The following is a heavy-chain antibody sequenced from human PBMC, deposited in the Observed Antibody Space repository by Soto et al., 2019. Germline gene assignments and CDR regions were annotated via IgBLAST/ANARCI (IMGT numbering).Heavy chain of an antibody. J-gene: IGHJ6*04. CDR3: ARCDGYGFYYYYSVMDV. D-gene: IGHD3-10*01. Sequence: PGGSLRLSCAASGLTFSSSWIHWARQAPGKGLVWVSRINSDGSSTSYADSVKGRFTISRDNAKNTLYLQMNRLRAEDTAVYYSARCDGYGFYYYYSVMDVWGKGTTVTVSS. CDR2: INSDGSST. V-gene: IGHV3-74*01. CDR1: GLTFSSSW.